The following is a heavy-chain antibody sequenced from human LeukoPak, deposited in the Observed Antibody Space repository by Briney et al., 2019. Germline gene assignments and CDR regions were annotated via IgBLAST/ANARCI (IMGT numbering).Heavy chain of an antibody. J-gene: IGHJ6*02. CDR2: MSSEGSGT. Sequence: PGGSLSLACAASGFSLSGYWMHWVRQVPGKGLVWVSRMSSEGSGTTYADSVKGRFTISRDNAKNTLYLQMNSLRVEDAAVYYCTRVQTGRSGLMDVWGRGTTASVS. CDR3: TRVQTGRSGLMDV. V-gene: IGHV3-74*01. D-gene: IGHD2-8*02. CDR1: GFSLSGYW.